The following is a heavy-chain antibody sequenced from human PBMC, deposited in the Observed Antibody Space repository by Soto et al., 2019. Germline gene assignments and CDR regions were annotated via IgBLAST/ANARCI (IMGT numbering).Heavy chain of an antibody. D-gene: IGHD2-2*02. V-gene: IGHV3-43D*04. Sequence: GGSLRLPCAASGFTFDDYAMHWVRQAPGKGLEWVSLISWDGGSTYYADSVKGRFTISRDNSKNSLYLQMNSLRAEDTALYHCPKDQGGGYCSSTSCYTFDYWRQGALVTVSS. CDR2: ISWDGGST. CDR3: PKDQGGGYCSSTSCYTFDY. CDR1: GFTFDDYA. J-gene: IGHJ4*02.